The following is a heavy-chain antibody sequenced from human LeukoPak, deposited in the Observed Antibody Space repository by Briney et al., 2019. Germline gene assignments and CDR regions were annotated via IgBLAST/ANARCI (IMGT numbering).Heavy chain of an antibody. CDR3: AKDVGYNWNYWVDY. CDR2: IWYDGSNK. J-gene: IGHJ4*02. CDR1: GFTFSSYG. V-gene: IGHV3-33*06. Sequence: GGSLRLSCAASGFTFSSYGMHWVRQAPGKGLEWVAVIWYDGSNKYYADSVKGRFTISRDNSKNTLYLQMNSLRAEDTAVYYCAKDVGYNWNYWVDYWGQGTLVTVSS. D-gene: IGHD1-7*01.